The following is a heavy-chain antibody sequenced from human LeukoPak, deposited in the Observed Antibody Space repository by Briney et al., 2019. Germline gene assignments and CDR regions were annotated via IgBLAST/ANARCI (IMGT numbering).Heavy chain of an antibody. Sequence: GGSLRLSCAASGFTFSNAWMSWVRQAPGKGLEWVGHIKSQTDGGTTDYAAPVEGRFAISRDDSRNTLYLQMSSLKTEDTAVYYCTTIPSYTGTYWADHWGLGTLVTVSS. V-gene: IGHV3-15*01. CDR3: TTIPSYTGTYWADH. CDR1: GFTFSNAW. CDR2: IKSQTDGGTT. J-gene: IGHJ4*02. D-gene: IGHD1-26*01.